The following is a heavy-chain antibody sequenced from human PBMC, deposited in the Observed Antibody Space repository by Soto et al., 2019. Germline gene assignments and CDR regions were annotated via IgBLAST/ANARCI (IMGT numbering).Heavy chain of an antibody. Sequence: SETLSLTCTVSGGSISSYYWSWIRQPPGKGLEWIGYIYYSGSTNYNPSLKSRVTISVDTSKNQFSLKLSSVTAADTAVYYCARDRSRYYYDSSPSGWFDPWGQGTLVTVSS. CDR1: GGSISSYY. V-gene: IGHV4-59*01. CDR2: IYYSGST. CDR3: ARDRSRYYYDSSPSGWFDP. D-gene: IGHD3-22*01. J-gene: IGHJ5*02.